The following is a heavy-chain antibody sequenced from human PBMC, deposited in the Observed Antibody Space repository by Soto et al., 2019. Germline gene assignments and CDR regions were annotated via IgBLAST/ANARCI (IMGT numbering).Heavy chain of an antibody. D-gene: IGHD3-22*01. J-gene: IGHJ5*02. CDR2: IYYSGST. V-gene: IGHV4-39*01. CDR3: ARHGSGYYLRGNWFDP. Sequence: PSETLSLTCTVSGGSISSSSYYWGWISQPPGKGLEWIGSIYYSGSTYHNPSLKSRVTISVDTSKNQFSLKLSSVTAADTAVYYCARHGSGYYLRGNWFDPWGQGTLVTVSS. CDR1: GGSISSSSYY.